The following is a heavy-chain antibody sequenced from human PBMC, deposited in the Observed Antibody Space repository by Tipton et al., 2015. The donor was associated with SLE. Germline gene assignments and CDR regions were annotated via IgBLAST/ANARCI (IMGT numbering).Heavy chain of an antibody. CDR2: IYYSGTT. D-gene: IGHD2-15*01. CDR3: ARAYVGYYNFGMGV. J-gene: IGHJ6*02. V-gene: IGHV4-39*01. Sequence: LRLSCTVSGGSMSSSSYYWGWIRQPPGKGLEWIGSIYYSGTTYYNPSLKSRVTIFADTSKNQFSLKLTSVTAADTAVYSCARAYVGYYNFGMGVWGQGTTVTVS. CDR1: GGSMSSSSYY.